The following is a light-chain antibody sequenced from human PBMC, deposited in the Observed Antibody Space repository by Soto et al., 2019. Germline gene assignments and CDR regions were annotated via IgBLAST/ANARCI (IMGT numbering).Light chain of an antibody. CDR2: AAS. Sequence: DIQMTQSTSTLSASVGDTVTVTCRASQSVSGWLAWYQQKPGKAPKLLIYAASTLQSGVPSRFSGSGSGTDFTLTISSLQPEDFATYYCQQLNSYPWTFGQGTKVDI. CDR3: QQLNSYPWT. CDR1: QSVSGW. J-gene: IGKJ1*01. V-gene: IGKV1-5*01.